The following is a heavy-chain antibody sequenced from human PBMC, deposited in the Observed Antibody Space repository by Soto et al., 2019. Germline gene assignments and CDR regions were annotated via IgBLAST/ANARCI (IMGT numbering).Heavy chain of an antibody. V-gene: IGHV3-33*01. CDR1: GFTFSSYG. D-gene: IGHD6-19*01. CDR2: IWYDGSSK. Sequence: QVQLVESGGGVVQPGRSLRLSCAASGFTFSSYGMHWVRQAPGKGLEWVAVIWYDGSSKYYADSGKGRFTISRDNSKNTLYLQMHSLRAEDTAVYYCARDSLRYSSGSLSYFDYWGQGTLVTVSS. J-gene: IGHJ4*02. CDR3: ARDSLRYSSGSLSYFDY.